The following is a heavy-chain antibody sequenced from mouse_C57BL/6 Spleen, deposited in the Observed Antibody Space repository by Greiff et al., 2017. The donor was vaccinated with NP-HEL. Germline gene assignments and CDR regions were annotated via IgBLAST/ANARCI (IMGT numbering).Heavy chain of an antibody. J-gene: IGHJ1*03. CDR3: ARVFLYDGYSYWYFDV. V-gene: IGHV1-69*01. D-gene: IGHD2-3*01. CDR1: GYTFTSYW. CDR2: IDPSDSYT. Sequence: QVQLQQPGAELVMPGASVKLSCKASGYTFTSYWMHWVKQRPGQGLEWIGEIDPSDSYTNYNQKFKGKSTLTVDKSSSTAYMQLSSLTSEDSAVYYCARVFLYDGYSYWYFDVWGTGTTVTVSS.